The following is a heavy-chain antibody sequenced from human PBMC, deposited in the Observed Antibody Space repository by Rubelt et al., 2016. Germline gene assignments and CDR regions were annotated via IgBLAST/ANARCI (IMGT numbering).Heavy chain of an antibody. CDR2: INHSGST. CDR1: GGSFSGYY. D-gene: IGHD2-15*01. J-gene: IGHJ4*02. V-gene: IGHV4-34*01. Sequence: QVQLQQWGAGLLKPSETLSLTCAVYGGSFSGYYWSWIRQPPGKGLEWIGEINHSGSTNYNPSRHGRVTCVADPSKNSCSLKLSSVTAADTAVYYCARALGYCSGGSCPVGYWGQGTLVTVSS. CDR3: ARALGYCSGGSCPVGY.